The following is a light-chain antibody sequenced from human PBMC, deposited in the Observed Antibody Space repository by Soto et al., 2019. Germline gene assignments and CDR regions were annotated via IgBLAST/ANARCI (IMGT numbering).Light chain of an antibody. Sequence: QSVLTKPPSASGSPGQSVTISCTGTSSDVGGYNYVSWYQQHPGRAPKLMIYEVSKRPSGVPDRFSGSKSGNTASLTVSGLQAEDEADYYCSSYAGTHIVFGIGTKVTVL. CDR3: SSYAGTHIV. CDR1: SSDVGGYNY. V-gene: IGLV2-8*01. J-gene: IGLJ1*01. CDR2: EVS.